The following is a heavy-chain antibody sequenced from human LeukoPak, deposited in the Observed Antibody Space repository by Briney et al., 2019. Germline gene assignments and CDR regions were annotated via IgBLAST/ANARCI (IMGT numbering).Heavy chain of an antibody. Sequence: PSETLSLTCTVSGGSISTYYWTWIRQPAGKGLEWIGRIYTSGITDYNPSLKSRVTVSVDTSKNQFSLKLSSVTAADTAVYYCARVSCSVGSCYHFDYWGQGTLVTVSS. D-gene: IGHD2-15*01. CDR2: IYTSGIT. J-gene: IGHJ4*02. CDR1: GGSISTYY. CDR3: ARVSCSVGSCYHFDY. V-gene: IGHV4-4*07.